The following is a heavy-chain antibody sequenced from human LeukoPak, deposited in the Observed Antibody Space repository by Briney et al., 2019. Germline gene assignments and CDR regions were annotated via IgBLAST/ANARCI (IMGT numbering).Heavy chain of an antibody. J-gene: IGHJ5*02. D-gene: IGHD3-16*01. Sequence: ASVKVSCTASGYTFTGYYMHWVRQAPGQGLEWMGWINPNSGGTNYAQKFQGWVTMTRDTSISTAYMELSRLRSDDTAVYYCARASYYDYVWGSFVWFDPWGQGTLVTVSS. CDR2: INPNSGGT. CDR1: GYTFTGYY. CDR3: ARASYYDYVWGSFVWFDP. V-gene: IGHV1-2*04.